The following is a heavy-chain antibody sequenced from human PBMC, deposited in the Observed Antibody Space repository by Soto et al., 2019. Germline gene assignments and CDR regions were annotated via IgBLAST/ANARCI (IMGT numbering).Heavy chain of an antibody. D-gene: IGHD3-22*01. CDR3: AKDGFSGYYPFYYFDY. V-gene: IGHV3-23*01. J-gene: IGHJ4*02. Sequence: EVQLLESGGGLVQPGGSLRLSCAASGFTFSSYAMSWVRQAPGKGLEWVSAISGSGGSTYYTDSVKGRFTISRDNSKNTLYLQMNSLRAEDTAVYYCAKDGFSGYYPFYYFDYWGQGTLVTVSS. CDR2: ISGSGGST. CDR1: GFTFSSYA.